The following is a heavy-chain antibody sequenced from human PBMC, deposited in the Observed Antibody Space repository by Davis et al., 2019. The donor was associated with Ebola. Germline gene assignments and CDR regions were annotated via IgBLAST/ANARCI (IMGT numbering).Heavy chain of an antibody. V-gene: IGHV3-64*04. CDR1: GFTFSSYA. J-gene: IGHJ5*02. CDR3: ATGATVTTWGYELKNWFDP. D-gene: IGHD4-11*01. CDR2: ISSNGGST. Sequence: GESLKISCSASGFTFSSYAMHWVRQAPGKGLEYVSAISSNGGSTYYADSVKGRFTISRDNAKNSLYLQMNSLRAEDTAVYYCATGATVTTWGYELKNWFDPWGQGTLVTVSS.